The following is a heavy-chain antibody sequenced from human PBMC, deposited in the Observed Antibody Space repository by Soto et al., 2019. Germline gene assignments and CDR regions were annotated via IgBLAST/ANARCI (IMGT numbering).Heavy chain of an antibody. J-gene: IGHJ4*02. Sequence: EVQLVASGGGLVQHGGSLRLSFADSGFTVSRNYMSWVRPAPGKELEWVSVIYSGGSAYYADSVKGRFTISRDNSENTLYLQMNSLRAEDTAVYYGARHGDSYGGGYFDYWGQGTLVTVSS. CDR2: IYSGGSA. V-gene: IGHV3-66*04. CDR3: ARHGDSYGGGYFDY. D-gene: IGHD5-18*01. CDR1: GFTVSRNY.